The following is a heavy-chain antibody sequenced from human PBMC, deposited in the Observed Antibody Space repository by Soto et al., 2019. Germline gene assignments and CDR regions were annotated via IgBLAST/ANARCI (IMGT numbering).Heavy chain of an antibody. CDR3: VRDGRLQLQGEFFDH. D-gene: IGHD2-21*02. Sequence: DVQLVESGGGLVKPGGSLRLSCAASGFSFSSHAMNWVRQARGRGLEWVSSISSTSSYIHHAASVKGRVTISRDNAKSSLYLQLDGLRVDDTGVYYCVRDGRLQLQGEFFDHWGQGILVTVSS. CDR2: ISSTSSYI. J-gene: IGHJ5*02. V-gene: IGHV3-21*06. CDR1: GFSFSSHA.